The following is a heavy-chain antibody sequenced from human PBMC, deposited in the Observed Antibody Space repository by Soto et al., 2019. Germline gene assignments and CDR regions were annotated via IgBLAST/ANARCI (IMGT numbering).Heavy chain of an antibody. CDR3: ARDPASFDSGGDY. CDR1: GFTFSSYG. V-gene: IGHV3-33*01. Sequence: QVQLVESGGGVVQPGRSLRLSCAASGFTFSSYGMHWVRQAPGKGLEWVAVIWYDGSNKYYADSVKGRFTISRDDSKNTLYLQMNSLRAEDTAVYYCARDPASFDSGGDYWGQGTLVTVSS. CDR2: IWYDGSNK. J-gene: IGHJ4*02. D-gene: IGHD3-9*01.